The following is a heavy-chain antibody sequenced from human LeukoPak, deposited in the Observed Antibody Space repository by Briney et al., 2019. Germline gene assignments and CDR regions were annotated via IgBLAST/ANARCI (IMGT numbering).Heavy chain of an antibody. CDR3: AIQYRDLDAFDI. CDR2: IYYSGST. V-gene: IGHV4-39*07. D-gene: IGHD5-24*01. Sequence: SETLSLTCTVSGGSISSSSYYWGWIRQPPGKGLEWIGSIYYSGSTYYNPSLKSRVTISVDTSKNQFSLKLSSVTAADTAVYYCAIQYRDLDAFDIWGQGTMVTVSS. CDR1: GGSISSSSYY. J-gene: IGHJ3*02.